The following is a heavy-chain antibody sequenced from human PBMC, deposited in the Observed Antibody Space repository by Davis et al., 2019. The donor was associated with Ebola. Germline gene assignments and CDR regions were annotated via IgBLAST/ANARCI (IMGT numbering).Heavy chain of an antibody. Sequence: PGGSLRLSCAASGFTFSSYAMSWVRQAPGKGLEWVSAISGSGGSTYYADSVKGRFTISRDNSKNTLYLQMNSLRAEDTAVYYCARDMDSSGLLPYYYGMDVWGQGTTVTVSS. V-gene: IGHV3-23*01. CDR3: ARDMDSSGLLPYYYGMDV. D-gene: IGHD3-22*01. CDR1: GFTFSSYA. J-gene: IGHJ6*02. CDR2: ISGSGGST.